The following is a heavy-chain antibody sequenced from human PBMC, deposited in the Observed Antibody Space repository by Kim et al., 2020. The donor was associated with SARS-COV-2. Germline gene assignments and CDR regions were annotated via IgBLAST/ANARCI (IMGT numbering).Heavy chain of an antibody. CDR3: AKVVQSIEEYFQH. V-gene: IGHV3-9*01. J-gene: IGHJ1*01. Sequence: GGSLRLSCAASGFTFDDYAMHWVRQAPGKGLEWVSGISWNSGSIGYADSVKGRFTISRDNAKNSLYLQMNSLRAEDTALYYCAKVVQSIEEYFQHWGQGTLVTVSS. CDR1: GFTFDDYA. CDR2: ISWNSGSI. D-gene: IGHD1-1*01.